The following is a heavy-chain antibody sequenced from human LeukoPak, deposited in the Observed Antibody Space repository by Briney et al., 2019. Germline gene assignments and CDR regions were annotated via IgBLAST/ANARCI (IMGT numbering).Heavy chain of an antibody. D-gene: IGHD2-15*01. J-gene: IGHJ4*02. V-gene: IGHV3-48*03. CDR3: ARDSGYCIEINCHHFDY. Sequence: GGSLRLSCEASGFTFSTYEMNWVRQTPGKGLEWVSYISDRGNPIYYADSVRGRFTISRDNAKNSLYLQMNSLRGEDTAVYYCARDSGYCIEINCHHFDYWGQGTLVTVSS. CDR1: GFTFSTYE. CDR2: ISDRGNPI.